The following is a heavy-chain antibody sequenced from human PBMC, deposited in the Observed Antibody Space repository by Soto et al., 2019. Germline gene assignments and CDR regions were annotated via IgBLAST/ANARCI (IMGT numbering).Heavy chain of an antibody. D-gene: IGHD5-18*01. J-gene: IGHJ4*02. Sequence: GGSLRLSCAASGFSFSSYWMHWVRQAPGKGLVWVSRINSDGSSTTYADSVKGRFTISRDNAKNTLYLQMNSLRAEDTAVYYCAQVDTARFDYWGQGTLVTVSS. CDR2: INSDGSST. V-gene: IGHV3-74*01. CDR3: AQVDTARFDY. CDR1: GFSFSSYW.